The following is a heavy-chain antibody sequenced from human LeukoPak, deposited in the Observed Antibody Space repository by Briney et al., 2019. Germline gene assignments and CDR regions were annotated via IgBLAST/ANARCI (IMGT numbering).Heavy chain of an antibody. CDR3: ARMGGYSGYATH. Sequence: SETLSLTCSVSGGSISSNYWSWIRQPPGKGLEWMGYIYYTGTTHYNPSLEGRVTISLDTSKNQFSLNLGSVTAADTAVYFCARMGGYSGYATHWGQGTLVTVSS. CDR1: GGSISSNY. V-gene: IGHV4-59*08. J-gene: IGHJ4*02. CDR2: IYYTGTT. D-gene: IGHD5-12*01.